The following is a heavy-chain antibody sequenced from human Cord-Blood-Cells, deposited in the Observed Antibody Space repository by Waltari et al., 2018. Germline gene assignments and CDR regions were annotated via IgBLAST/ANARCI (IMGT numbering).Heavy chain of an antibody. CDR2: INHSGST. Sequence: VHLLQRGPGLLQPSEPLHLTWAAYGGSFTRCYRRWTRHPPGKGLEWIGEINHSGSTNDNPSLKSRVTISVDTSKNQFSLKLSSVTAADTAVYYCARGGVAARDDAFDIWGQGTMVTVSS. D-gene: IGHD6-6*01. V-gene: IGHV4-34*01. J-gene: IGHJ3*02. CDR1: GGSFTRCY. CDR3: ARGGVAARDDAFDI.